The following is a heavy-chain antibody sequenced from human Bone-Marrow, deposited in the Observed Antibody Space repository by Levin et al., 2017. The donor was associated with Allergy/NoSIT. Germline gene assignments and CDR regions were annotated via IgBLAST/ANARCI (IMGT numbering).Heavy chain of an antibody. CDR1: GDSLSSYY. Sequence: SETLSLTCTVSGDSLSSYYWSWIRQPPGKRLEWMAYISYSGSTNYNPSPKSRVTLSVDTSTNHFPLNLTSVTAADTAVYYCTRSLRRENFDYWGQGILVTVSS. J-gene: IGHJ4*02. V-gene: IGHV4-59*01. CDR2: ISYSGST. D-gene: IGHD5-24*01. CDR3: TRSLRRENFDY.